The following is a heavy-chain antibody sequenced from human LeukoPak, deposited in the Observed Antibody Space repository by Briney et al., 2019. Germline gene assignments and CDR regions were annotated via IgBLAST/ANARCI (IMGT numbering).Heavy chain of an antibody. Sequence: GSLRLSCVASGFTFNSHAMYWVRQAPGKGLEWVSGIVGSGGSSYYAESVRGRFTISRDNSKNTVYMQMNSLRDEDTALYYCAKTTFGYSSGRSPGWPIDYWGQGTVVTVSS. CDR1: GFTFNSHA. CDR2: IVGSGGSS. J-gene: IGHJ4*02. V-gene: IGHV3-23*01. CDR3: AKTTFGYSSGRSPGWPIDY. D-gene: IGHD6-19*01.